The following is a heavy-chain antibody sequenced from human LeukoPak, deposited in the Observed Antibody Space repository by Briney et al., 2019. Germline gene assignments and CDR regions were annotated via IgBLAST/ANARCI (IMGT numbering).Heavy chain of an antibody. CDR1: GFTFSSYG. J-gene: IGHJ6*02. Sequence: GRSLRLSCAASGFTFSSYGMHWVRQAPGKGLEWVAVISYDGSNKYYADSVKGRFTISRDNSKNTLYLQMNSLRAEDTAVYYCARARTGTNYYYYGMDVWGQGTTVTVSS. D-gene: IGHD1/OR15-1a*01. V-gene: IGHV3-30*03. CDR3: ARARTGTNYYYYGMDV. CDR2: ISYDGSNK.